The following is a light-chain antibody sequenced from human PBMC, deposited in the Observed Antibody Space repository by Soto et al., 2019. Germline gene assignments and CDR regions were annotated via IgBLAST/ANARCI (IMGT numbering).Light chain of an antibody. J-gene: IGKJ1*01. CDR3: QQSYSIPWT. V-gene: IGKV1-39*01. Sequence: DVQMTQSPPSLSAFVGDSVPISGRPGQNIKRYLSWYQQKGGEAPKLLISAAFNLQSGVPSRFSGSGSGTDFTLIISSLQPEDFATYYCQQSYSIPWTFGQGTKVEV. CDR1: QNIKRY. CDR2: AAF.